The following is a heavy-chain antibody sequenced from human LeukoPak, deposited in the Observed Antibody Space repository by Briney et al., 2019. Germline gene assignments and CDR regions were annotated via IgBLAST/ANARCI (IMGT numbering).Heavy chain of an antibody. CDR1: GYTFTSYG. CDR2: ISAYNGNT. D-gene: IGHD2-2*01. V-gene: IGHV1-18*01. J-gene: IGHJ4*02. Sequence: GASVKVSCKASGYTFTSYGISWVRQAPGQGLEWMGWISAYNGNTNYAQKLQGRVTMTTDTSTSTAYMELRSLRSDDTAVYYCARDLTPIVVVPAANPFDYWGQGTLVTVSS. CDR3: ARDLTPIVVVPAANPFDY.